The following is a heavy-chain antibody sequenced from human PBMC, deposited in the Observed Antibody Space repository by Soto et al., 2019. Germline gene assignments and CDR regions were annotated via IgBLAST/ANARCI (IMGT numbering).Heavy chain of an antibody. Sequence: QVQLQESGPGLVKPSGTLSLTCAVSGGSISSSNWWSWVRQPPGKGLEWIGEIYHSGSTNYKPSLKSRVTISGDKSKNQFSLKRSSVTAADTAVHYCARYLGLIGAFDIWVQGTMVTVAS. CDR1: GGSISSSNW. J-gene: IGHJ3*02. CDR2: IYHSGST. CDR3: ARYLGLIGAFDI. V-gene: IGHV4-4*02. D-gene: IGHD2-21*01.